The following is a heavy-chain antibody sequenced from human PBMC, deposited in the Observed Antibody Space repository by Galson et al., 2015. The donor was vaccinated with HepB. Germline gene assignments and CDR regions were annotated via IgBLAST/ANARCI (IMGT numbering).Heavy chain of an antibody. CDR3: TTGNRFLEWLLVYYYMDV. CDR1: GFTFSNAW. V-gene: IGHV3-15*07. D-gene: IGHD3-3*01. J-gene: IGHJ6*03. Sequence: LRLSCAASGFTFSNAWMNWVRQAPGKGLEWVGRIKSKTDGGTTDYAAPVKGRFTISRDDSKNTLYLQMNSLKTEDTAVYYCTTGNRFLEWLLVYYYMDVWGKGTTVTVSS. CDR2: IKSKTDGGTT.